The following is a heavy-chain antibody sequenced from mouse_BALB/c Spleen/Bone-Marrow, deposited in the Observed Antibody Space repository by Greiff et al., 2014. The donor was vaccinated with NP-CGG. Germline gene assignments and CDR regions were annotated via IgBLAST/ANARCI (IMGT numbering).Heavy chain of an antibody. CDR1: GYSITSDYA. CDR2: ISYSGST. J-gene: IGHJ2*01. CDR3: ARSWLRRGFDY. Sequence: VQLKESGPGLVKPSQSLSLTCTVTGYSITSDYAWNWIRQFPGNKLEWMGYISYSGSTSYSPSLKSRISITRDTSKNQFFPQLNSVTTEDTATYYCARSWLRRGFDYWGQGTTLTVSS. D-gene: IGHD2-2*01. V-gene: IGHV3-2*02.